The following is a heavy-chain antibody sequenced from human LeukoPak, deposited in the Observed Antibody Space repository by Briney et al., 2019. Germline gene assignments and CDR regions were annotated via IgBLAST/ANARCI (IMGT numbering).Heavy chain of an antibody. J-gene: IGHJ5*02. CDR3: TSCIAAAGTSAIQDNWFDP. CDR2: IKSKTDGGTT. CDR1: GFTFSNAW. V-gene: IGHV3-15*01. D-gene: IGHD6-13*01. Sequence: KSGGSLRLSCAASGFTFSNAWMSWVRQAPGKGLEWVGRIKSKTDGGTTDYAAPVKGRFTISRDDSKNTLYLQMNSLKTEDTAVYYCTSCIAAAGTSAIQDNWFDPWGQGTLVTVSS.